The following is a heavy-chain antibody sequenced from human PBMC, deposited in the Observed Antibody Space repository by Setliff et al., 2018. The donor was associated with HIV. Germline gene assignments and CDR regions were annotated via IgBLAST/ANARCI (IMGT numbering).Heavy chain of an antibody. V-gene: IGHV1-69*05. CDR3: ARDFGGYCSSMSCPGLFDP. Sequence: VASVKVSCKASGGTFSNYGMSWVRQAPGQGLEWMGGIIPISGTANYAQKFQGRVTITTDESTSTAYMELSGLRSEDTAVHYCARDFGGYCSSMSCPGLFDPWGQGTLVTVSS. J-gene: IGHJ5*02. CDR1: GGTFSNYG. D-gene: IGHD2-2*01. CDR2: IIPISGTA.